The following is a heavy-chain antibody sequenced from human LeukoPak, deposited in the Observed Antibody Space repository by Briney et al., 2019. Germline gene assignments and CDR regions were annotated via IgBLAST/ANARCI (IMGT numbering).Heavy chain of an antibody. J-gene: IGHJ4*02. Sequence: PSETLSLTCAVYGGSFSGYYWSWIRQPPGKGLEWIGEINHSGSTNYNPSLKSRVTISVDTSKNRFSLKLSSVTAADTAVYYCARGLVGATIFDYWGQGTLVTVAS. CDR2: INHSGST. CDR3: ARGLVGATIFDY. CDR1: GGSFSGYY. D-gene: IGHD1-26*01. V-gene: IGHV4-34*01.